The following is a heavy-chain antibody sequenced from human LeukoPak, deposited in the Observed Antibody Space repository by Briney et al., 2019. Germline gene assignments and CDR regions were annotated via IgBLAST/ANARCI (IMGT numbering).Heavy chain of an antibody. CDR2: IYYSGST. Sequence: SQTLSLTCAVSGGSISSGGYSWSWIRQPPGKGLEWIGYIYYSGSTYYNPSLKSRVTISVDTSKNQFSLKLSSVTAADTAVYYCARAGIAAASFDYWGQGTLVTVSS. J-gene: IGHJ4*02. V-gene: IGHV4-31*11. CDR1: GGSISSGGYS. D-gene: IGHD6-13*01. CDR3: ARAGIAAASFDY.